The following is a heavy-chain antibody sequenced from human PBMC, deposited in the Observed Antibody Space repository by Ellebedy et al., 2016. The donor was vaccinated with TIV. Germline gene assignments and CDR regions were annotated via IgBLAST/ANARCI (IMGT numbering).Heavy chain of an antibody. D-gene: IGHD4-11*01. CDR1: GGSISNYY. V-gene: IGHV4-59*08. Sequence: MPSETLSLTCTVSGGSISNYYWSWIRQPPGKGLEWIGYSFYSGSSNYNPSLKNRVTMSVDTSKNQFSLKLSSVTAADTAVYYCARRYSNYLNYYFNVWGQGTLVTVSS. J-gene: IGHJ4*02. CDR2: SFYSGSS. CDR3: ARRYSNYLNYYFNV.